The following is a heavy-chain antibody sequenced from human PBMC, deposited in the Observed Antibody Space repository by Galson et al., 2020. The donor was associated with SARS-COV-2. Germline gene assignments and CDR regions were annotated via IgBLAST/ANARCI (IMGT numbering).Heavy chain of an antibody. CDR1: GFTFSSYS. V-gene: IGHV3-21*01. CDR3: ARPRRGGGPYYYYYYSMDV. CDR2: ISSSSSYI. D-gene: IGHD2-21*01. J-gene: IGHJ6*02. Sequence: GGSLRLSCAASGFTFSSYSMNWVRQAPGKGLEWVSSISSSSSYIYYADSVKGRFTISRDNAKNSLYLQMNSLRAEDTAVYYCARPRRGGGPYYYYYYSMDVWGQGTTVTVSS.